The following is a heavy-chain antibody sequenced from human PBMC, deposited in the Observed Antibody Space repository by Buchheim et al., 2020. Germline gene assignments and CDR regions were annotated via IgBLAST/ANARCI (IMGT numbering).Heavy chain of an antibody. V-gene: IGHV4-30-4*01. J-gene: IGHJ4*02. CDR2: IYYSAIT. D-gene: IGHD3-10*01. CDR1: GASISSVDYY. Sequence: QVQLDESGPPVVKSSETLSLTCTVSGASISSVDYYWSWVRQSPGKGLEWIGYIYYSAITYYNPSLKSRVTMSVDTSRNQFSLTLSSVTDADTAVYYCAHTLVRGVATFDSWGRGT. CDR3: AHTLVRGVATFDS.